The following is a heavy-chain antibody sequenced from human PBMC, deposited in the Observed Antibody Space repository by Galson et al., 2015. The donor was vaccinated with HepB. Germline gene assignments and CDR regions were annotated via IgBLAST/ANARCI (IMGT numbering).Heavy chain of an antibody. D-gene: IGHD5-18*01. V-gene: IGHV5-51*01. CDR2: IYPSDSDT. J-gene: IGHJ4*02. Sequence: QSGAEVKKPGESLKISCKGSGYSFTTYWIGWVRQMPGKGLEWMGIIYPSDSDTRYSPSFQGQVTISADKSISTAYLQWSSLKASDTAMYYCARQPQYNYGPTPVDFWGQGTLVTVSS. CDR1: GYSFTTYW. CDR3: ARQPQYNYGPTPVDF.